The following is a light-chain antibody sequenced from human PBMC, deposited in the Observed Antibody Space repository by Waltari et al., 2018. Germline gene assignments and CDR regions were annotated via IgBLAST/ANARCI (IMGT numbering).Light chain of an antibody. CDR3: QQYNSYSMYT. V-gene: IGKV1-5*01. CDR1: QSISSW. CDR2: DAS. J-gene: IGKJ2*01. Sequence: DIQMTQSPSTLSASVGERVTITCRASQSISSWLAWYQQKQGKAPKLLIYDASSVESGVPSMFSGSGSWTEFTLTISSLQPDDFATYYCQQYNSYSMYTFGQGTKLEIK.